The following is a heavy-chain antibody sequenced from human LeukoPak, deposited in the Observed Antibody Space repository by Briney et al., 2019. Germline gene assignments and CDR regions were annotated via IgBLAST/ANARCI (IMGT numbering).Heavy chain of an antibody. CDR1: GGSFSGCY. CDR2: INHSGST. CDR3: ARGYDSSGSRWYYFDY. V-gene: IGHV4-34*01. J-gene: IGHJ4*02. D-gene: IGHD3-22*01. Sequence: SETLSLTCAVYGGSFSGCYWSWIRQPPGKGLEWIGEINHSGSTNYNPSLKSRVTISVDTSKNQFSLKLSSVTAADTAVYYCARGYDSSGSRWYYFDYWGQGTLVTVSS.